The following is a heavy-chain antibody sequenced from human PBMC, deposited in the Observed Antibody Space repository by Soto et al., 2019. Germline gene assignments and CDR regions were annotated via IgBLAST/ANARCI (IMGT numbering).Heavy chain of an antibody. D-gene: IGHD2-21*02. J-gene: IGHJ4*02. CDR3: ARWCAFGDCYLNFEY. CDR2: IYYSGST. CDR1: GGSISSGGYY. Sequence: QVQLQESGPGLVKPSQTLSLTCTVSGGSISSGGYYWSWIRQLPGKGLEWIGYIYYSGSTYYNPSLKSRVNISVDTSKNQFSLKLSSVTAADTAGYYCARWCAFGDCYLNFEYWGQGTLVTVSS. V-gene: IGHV4-31*03.